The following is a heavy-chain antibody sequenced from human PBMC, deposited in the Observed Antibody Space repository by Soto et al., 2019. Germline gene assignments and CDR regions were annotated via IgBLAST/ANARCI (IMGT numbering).Heavy chain of an antibody. CDR1: GFTFSSYA. Sequence: LRLSCAASGFTFSSYAMSWVRQAPGKGLEWVSAISGSGGSTYYADSVKGRFTISRDNSKNTLYLQMNSLRAEDTAVYYCAKAGFWSGFWDYWGQGTLVTVSS. CDR3: AKAGFWSGFWDY. V-gene: IGHV3-23*01. J-gene: IGHJ4*02. D-gene: IGHD3-3*01. CDR2: ISGSGGST.